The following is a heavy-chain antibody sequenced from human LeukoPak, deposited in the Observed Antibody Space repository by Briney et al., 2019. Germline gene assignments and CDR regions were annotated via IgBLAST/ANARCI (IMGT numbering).Heavy chain of an antibody. J-gene: IGHJ4*02. CDR2: IWYDGSKK. Sequence: GGSLRLSCAASGFTFGSYGIHWVRQAPGKGLEWVAVIWYDGSKKYYIDSVKGRFTISRDNSKNTLYLQMNSLRAEDSAVYYCARENTMVRGVTLYYFDYWGQGTLVTVSS. CDR1: GFTFGSYG. D-gene: IGHD3-10*01. V-gene: IGHV3-33*01. CDR3: ARENTMVRGVTLYYFDY.